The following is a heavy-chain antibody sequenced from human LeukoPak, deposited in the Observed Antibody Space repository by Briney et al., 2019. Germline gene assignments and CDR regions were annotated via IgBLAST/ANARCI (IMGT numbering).Heavy chain of an antibody. CDR1: GGSFSGYY. D-gene: IGHD3/OR15-3a*01. CDR3: ARAKKDWLLYGHWPAFDI. Sequence: PSETLSLTCAVYGGSFSGYYWSWIRQPPGKGLEWIGEINHSGSTNYNPSLKSRVTISVDTSKNQFSLKLSSVTAADTAVYYCARAKKDWLLYGHWPAFDIWGQGTMVTVSS. V-gene: IGHV4-34*01. J-gene: IGHJ3*02. CDR2: INHSGST.